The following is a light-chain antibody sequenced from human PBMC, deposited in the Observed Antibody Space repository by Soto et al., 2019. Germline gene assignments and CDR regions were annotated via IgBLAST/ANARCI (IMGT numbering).Light chain of an antibody. CDR3: SSFASNSAVV. V-gene: IGLV2-14*01. CDR2: DVS. CDR1: SSDVGAYDY. J-gene: IGLJ2*01. Sequence: QSALTQPASVSGSPGQTITISCTGTSSDVGAYDYVSWYQQYPGKAPKLIIYDVSDRPSGVSNRFSGSKSDNTAALTISGLQAEDEAVYYCSSFASNSAVVFGGGTKVTVL.